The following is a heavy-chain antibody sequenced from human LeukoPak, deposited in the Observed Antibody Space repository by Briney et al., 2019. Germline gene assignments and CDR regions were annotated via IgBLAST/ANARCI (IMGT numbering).Heavy chain of an antibody. CDR1: GVTLSRYG. Sequence: PRGSLRLSCSASGVTLSRYGMHWVRQAPGQGLEYVSGISSNGGSTNYADSVKGRFTISRDNTKNTLHLQMSSLRAEDTAVYYCVKGYCSSISCSLIDYGGQGTLVTVSS. V-gene: IGHV3-64D*06. D-gene: IGHD2-2*01. J-gene: IGHJ4*02. CDR2: ISSNGGST. CDR3: VKGYCSSISCSLIDY.